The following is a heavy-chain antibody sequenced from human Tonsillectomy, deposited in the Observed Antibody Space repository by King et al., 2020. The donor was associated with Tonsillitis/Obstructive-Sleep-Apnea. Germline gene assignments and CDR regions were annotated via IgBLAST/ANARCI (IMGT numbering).Heavy chain of an antibody. V-gene: IGHV1-8*01. Sequence: QLVQSGAEVKKPGASVKVSCKASGYTFTSYDINWVRQATGQGLEWMGWMNPNSGNTGYAQKFQGRVTMTRNTSISTAYMELSSLRSFDTAGYYCARGAYSGSYYYYYYYYMGVGGKGTTVTVPS. CDR3: ARGAYSGSYYYYYYYYMGV. J-gene: IGHJ6*03. CDR2: MNPNSGNT. D-gene: IGHD1-26*01. CDR1: GYTFTSYD.